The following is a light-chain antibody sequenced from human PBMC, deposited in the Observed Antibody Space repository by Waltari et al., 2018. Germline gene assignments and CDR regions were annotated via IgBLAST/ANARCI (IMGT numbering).Light chain of an antibody. J-gene: IGKJ3*01. Sequence: EIVLTQSPATLSLSPGERATLSCRASQSVRSNLAWYQQKPRQAPRLLIYDASNRATGIPARFSGSESGTDFTLTISSLEPEDFAVYYCQQRYNWPPFTFGPGTKVDIK. CDR2: DAS. CDR3: QQRYNWPPFT. CDR1: QSVRSN. V-gene: IGKV3-11*01.